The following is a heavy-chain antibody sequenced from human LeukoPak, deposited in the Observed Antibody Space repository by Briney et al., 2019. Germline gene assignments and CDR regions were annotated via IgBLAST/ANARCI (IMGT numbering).Heavy chain of an antibody. Sequence: PGGSLRLSCAASGFTFSSYAMHWVRQAPGKGLEWVAVISYDGSNKYYADSVKGRFTISRDNSKNTLYLQMNSLRAEDTAVYYCAREGGGIAAADTYFDYWGQGTLVTVSS. D-gene: IGHD6-25*01. CDR1: GFTFSSYA. CDR3: AREGGGIAAADTYFDY. J-gene: IGHJ4*02. V-gene: IGHV3-30*04. CDR2: ISYDGSNK.